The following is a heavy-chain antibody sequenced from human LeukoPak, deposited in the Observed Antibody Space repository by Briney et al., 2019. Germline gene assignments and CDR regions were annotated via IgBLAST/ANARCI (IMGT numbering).Heavy chain of an antibody. CDR3: ANGLYSSGWSGGYFDN. J-gene: IGHJ4*02. D-gene: IGHD6-19*01. CDR2: ISGGGGGST. CDR1: AFTFSSSA. V-gene: IGHV3-23*01. Sequence: PGGSLRLSCAASAFTFSSSAMSWVRQAPGKGLEWVSAISGGGGGSTYYADSVKGRFTISRDNSKNTLYLQMNSLRAEDTAVYYCANGLYSSGWSGGYFDNWGQGTQVTVSS.